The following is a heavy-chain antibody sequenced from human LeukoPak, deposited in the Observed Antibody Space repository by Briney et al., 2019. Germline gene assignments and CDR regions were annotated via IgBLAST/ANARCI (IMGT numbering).Heavy chain of an antibody. V-gene: IGHV4-59*08. Sequence: SETLSLTCTVSGDSINDYYCSWIRQLPGKGLEWIAFIYSIGITKYNPSLTSRVTISIDRSKNEASMKVRSVTAADAAVYYCARHFPRDSAGNHAFDIWGQGTMVTVSS. CDR1: GDSINDYY. J-gene: IGHJ3*02. D-gene: IGHD2-15*01. CDR3: ARHFPRDSAGNHAFDI. CDR2: IYSIGIT.